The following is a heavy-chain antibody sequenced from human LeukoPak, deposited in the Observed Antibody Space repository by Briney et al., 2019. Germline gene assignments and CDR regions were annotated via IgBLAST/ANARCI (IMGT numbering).Heavy chain of an antibody. Sequence: PSETLSLTCTVSGGSIRSYYWSWIRQPPGKGLEWIGYIYYSGSTNYNPSLKSRVTISVDTSKNQFSLKLSSVTAADTAVYYCAGTSGYSYGPDYWGQGTLVTVSS. CDR3: AGTSGYSYGPDY. V-gene: IGHV4-59*08. CDR1: GGSIRSYY. CDR2: IYYSGST. J-gene: IGHJ4*02. D-gene: IGHD5-18*01.